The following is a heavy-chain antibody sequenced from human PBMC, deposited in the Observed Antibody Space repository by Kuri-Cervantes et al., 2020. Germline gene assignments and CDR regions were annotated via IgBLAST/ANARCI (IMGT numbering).Heavy chain of an antibody. V-gene: IGHV4-4*07. CDR2: KLISGTT. CDR1: GGSIRSYH. J-gene: IGHJ4*02. Sequence: SETLSLTCTVSGGSIRSYHLTWIRQPAGKGLEWIGRKLISGTTDYNPALKSRVTISVDTSKNQFSLKLSSVTAADTAVYYCARTPYSSSLYYFDYWGQGTLVTVSS. CDR3: ARTPYSSSLYYFDY. D-gene: IGHD6-13*01.